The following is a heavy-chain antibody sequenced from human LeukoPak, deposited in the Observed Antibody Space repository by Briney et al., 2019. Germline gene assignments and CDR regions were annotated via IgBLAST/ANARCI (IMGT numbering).Heavy chain of an antibody. D-gene: IGHD3-16*01. Sequence: AGGSLRLSCAASGFTFSDFYMSWIRQVPGKGLEWVSYISSSGGTIYYADSVKGRFTISRDNAKNSLYLQMNSLRAEDTAVYYCAREGGDWGEGYFDYWGQGTLVTVSS. V-gene: IGHV3-11*01. J-gene: IGHJ4*02. CDR2: ISSSGGTI. CDR1: GFTFSDFY. CDR3: AREGGDWGEGYFDY.